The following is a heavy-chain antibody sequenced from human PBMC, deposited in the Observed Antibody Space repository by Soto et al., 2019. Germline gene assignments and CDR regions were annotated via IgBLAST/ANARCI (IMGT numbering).Heavy chain of an antibody. Sequence: EVQLAESGGVLVQPGGSLRLSCVASGFTFSDHWMHWVRQAPGKGLVWVSRINSGGSRTNYADSVKGRFTISRDNAKNTLYLEMNSLSLEDTAVYYCARGNCSGDTCFFGGTHWGRGTLVNVSS. CDR2: INSGGSRT. J-gene: IGHJ4*02. CDR3: ARGNCSGDTCFFGGTH. CDR1: GFTFSDHW. D-gene: IGHD2-21*02. V-gene: IGHV3-74*01.